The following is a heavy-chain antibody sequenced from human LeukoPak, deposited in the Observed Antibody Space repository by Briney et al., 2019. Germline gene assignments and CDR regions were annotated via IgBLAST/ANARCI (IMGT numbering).Heavy chain of an antibody. CDR2: IFTGGNT. D-gene: IGHD3-16*01. V-gene: IGHV3-53*01. J-gene: IGHJ3*02. CDR1: GFTVSNHY. CDR3: ARDGGWPGYFDI. Sequence: GGSLRLSCGASGFTVSNHYMTWVRQAPGKGLEWVSVIFTGGNTYYTDSVMGRFTISRDNSKNPLYLQMNRLRAEDTAVYYCARDGGWPGYFDIWGQGTMVTVSS.